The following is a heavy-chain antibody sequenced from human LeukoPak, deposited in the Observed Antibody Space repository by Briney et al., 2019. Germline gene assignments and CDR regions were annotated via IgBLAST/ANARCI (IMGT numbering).Heavy chain of an antibody. CDR3: AGVYYSNSYDYWYCDL. J-gene: IGHJ2*01. CDR2: IYYSGST. Sequence: PSETLSLTCAVSGGSISSNSYYWGWIRQPPGKGLEWIGCIYYSGSTYYNPSLKSRLTVSVDTSTNSFYLQLGCLPDADTAVYYCAGVYYSNSYDYWYCDLWGRGTLVTVSS. D-gene: IGHD6-13*01. CDR1: GGSISSNSYY. V-gene: IGHV4-39*01.